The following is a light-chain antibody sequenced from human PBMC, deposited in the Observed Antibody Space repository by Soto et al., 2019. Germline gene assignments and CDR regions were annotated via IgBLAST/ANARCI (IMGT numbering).Light chain of an antibody. CDR3: QQYGDSRT. Sequence: EIVLTQSPGTLSVSPGERATLSCRASQSIRNNNLAWYEQKPGQAPRLLIYDASSRATGIPDRFSDSGSGTDFTLTISRLEPEDFAVYYCQQYGDSRTFGQGTRVEI. CDR1: QSIRNNN. V-gene: IGKV3-20*01. J-gene: IGKJ1*01. CDR2: DAS.